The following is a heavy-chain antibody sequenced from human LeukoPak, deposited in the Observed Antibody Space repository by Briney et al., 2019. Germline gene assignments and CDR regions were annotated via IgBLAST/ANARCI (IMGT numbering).Heavy chain of an antibody. CDR1: GVSVSSNSAA. V-gene: IGHV6-1*01. CDR2: TYYRSKWYN. D-gene: IGHD6-13*01. J-gene: IGHJ4*02. CDR3: ARAGVVYSSSWPYYFDY. Sequence: SQTLSLTCAISGVSVSSNSAAWNWIRQSPSRGLEWLGRTYYRSKWYNDYAVSVKSRITINPDTSKNQFSLQLNSVTPEDTAVYYCARAGVVYSSSWPYYFDYWGQGTLVTVSS.